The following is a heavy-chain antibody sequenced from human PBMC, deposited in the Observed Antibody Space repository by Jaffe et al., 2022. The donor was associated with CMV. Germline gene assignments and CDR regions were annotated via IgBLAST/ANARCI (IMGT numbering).Heavy chain of an antibody. CDR1: GFTFSSYA. V-gene: IGHV3-23*01. D-gene: IGHD6-6*01. Sequence: EVQLLESGGGLVQPGGSLRLSCAASGFTFSSYAMSWVRQAPGKGLEWVSAISGSGGSTYYADSVKGRFTISRDNSKNTLYLQMNSLRAEDTAVYYCAKKIAALAQPRYYYGMDVWGQGTTVTVSS. CDR2: ISGSGGST. CDR3: AKKIAALAQPRYYYGMDV. J-gene: IGHJ6*02.